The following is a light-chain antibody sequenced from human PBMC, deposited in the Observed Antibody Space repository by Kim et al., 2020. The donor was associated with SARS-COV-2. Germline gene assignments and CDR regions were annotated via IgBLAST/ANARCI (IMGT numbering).Light chain of an antibody. V-gene: IGLV3-19*01. Sequence: GQTVRITCTGDSLRSYYASWYQQKPGQAPVLVIYGKNNRPSGIPDRFSGSSSGNTASLTITGAQAEDEADYYCNSRDSSGNHQVFGGGTQLTVL. CDR1: SLRSYY. J-gene: IGLJ3*02. CDR2: GKN. CDR3: NSRDSSGNHQV.